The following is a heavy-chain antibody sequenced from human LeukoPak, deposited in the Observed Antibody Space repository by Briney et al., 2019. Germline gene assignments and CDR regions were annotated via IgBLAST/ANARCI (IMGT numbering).Heavy chain of an antibody. CDR3: ARAGAYYDILTGPGGREFDY. D-gene: IGHD3-9*01. V-gene: IGHV4-34*01. CDR1: GGSFSGYY. CDR2: INHSGST. Sequence: SETLSLTCAVYGGSFSGYYWSWIRQPPGKGLEWIGEINHSGSTNYNPSLKSRVTISVDTSKNQFSLKLGSVTAADTAVYYCARAGAYYDILTGPGGREFDYWGQGTLVTVSS. J-gene: IGHJ4*02.